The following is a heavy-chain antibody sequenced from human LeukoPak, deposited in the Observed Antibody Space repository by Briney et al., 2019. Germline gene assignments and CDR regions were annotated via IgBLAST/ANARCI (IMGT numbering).Heavy chain of an antibody. CDR3: ASSDSSGYYYFDY. D-gene: IGHD3-22*01. CDR1: GGSFSGYY. CDR2: INHSGST. J-gene: IGHJ4*02. V-gene: IGHV4-34*01. Sequence: SSETLSLTCAVYGGSFSGYYWSWIRQPPGKGLEWIGEINHSGSTNYNPSLKSRVTISVDTSKNQFSLKLSSVTAADTAVYYCASSDSSGYYYFDYWGQGTLVTVSS.